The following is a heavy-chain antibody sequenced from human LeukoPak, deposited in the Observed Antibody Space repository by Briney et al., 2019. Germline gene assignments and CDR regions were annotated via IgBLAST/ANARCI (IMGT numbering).Heavy chain of an antibody. CDR1: GFTFSSYA. CDR3: AKELWFGESHIDNAFDI. Sequence: SGGSLRLSCAASGFTFSSYAMSWVRQAPGKGLEWVSAISGSGGSTYYADSVKGRFTISRDNSKNTLYLQMNGLRAEDTAVYYCAKELWFGESHIDNAFDIWGQGTMVTVSS. CDR2: ISGSGGST. D-gene: IGHD3-10*01. J-gene: IGHJ3*02. V-gene: IGHV3-23*01.